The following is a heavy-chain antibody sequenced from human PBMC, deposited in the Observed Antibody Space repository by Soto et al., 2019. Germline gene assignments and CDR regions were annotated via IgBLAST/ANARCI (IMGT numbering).Heavy chain of an antibody. V-gene: IGHV3-11*01. J-gene: IGHJ5*02. Sequence: QVQLVESGGGLVKPGGSLRLSCAASGFTFSDYYMSWIRQAPGKGLEWVSYISSSGSTIYYADSVKRRFTLSRDNAKNSLYLQMNSLRAEDTAVYYCARDPGHSSSWYKNNWFDPCGQGTLVTVS. CDR2: ISSSGSTI. D-gene: IGHD6-13*01. CDR3: ARDPGHSSSWYKNNWFDP. CDR1: GFTFSDYY.